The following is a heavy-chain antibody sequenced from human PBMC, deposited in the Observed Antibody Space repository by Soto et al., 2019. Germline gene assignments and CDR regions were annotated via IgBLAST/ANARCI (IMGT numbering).Heavy chain of an antibody. CDR1: GYTFTNYG. J-gene: IGHJ6*02. CDR3: ARDREYYYDSSGNYYYHYGMDV. V-gene: IGHV1-18*04. D-gene: IGHD3-22*01. Sequence: QVQLVESGAEVKKPGASVKVSCKASGYTFTNYGISWVRQAPGQRLEWMGWISGYNGNTKYAQKFQGRVTMTTDTPTNTAYMDLRSLRSDDTAVYYCARDREYYYDSSGNYYYHYGMDVWGQGTTVTVS. CDR2: ISGYNGNT.